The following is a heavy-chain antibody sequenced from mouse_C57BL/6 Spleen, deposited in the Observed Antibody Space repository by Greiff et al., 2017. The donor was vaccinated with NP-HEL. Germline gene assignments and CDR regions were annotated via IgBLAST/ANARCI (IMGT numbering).Heavy chain of an antibody. V-gene: IGHV1-69*01. CDR1: GYTFTSYW. Sequence: VQLQQPGAELVMPGASVKLSCKASGYTFTSYWMHWVKQRPGQGLEWIGEIDPSDSYTNYNQKFKGKSTLTVDKSSSTAYMQLSSLTSEDSAVYYCARAGGRYFDVWGTGTTVTVSS. CDR2: IDPSDSYT. CDR3: ARAGGRYFDV. J-gene: IGHJ1*03. D-gene: IGHD3-3*01.